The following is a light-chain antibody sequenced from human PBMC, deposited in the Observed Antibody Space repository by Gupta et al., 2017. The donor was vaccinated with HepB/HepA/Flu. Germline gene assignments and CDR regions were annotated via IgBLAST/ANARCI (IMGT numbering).Light chain of an antibody. J-gene: IGKJ1*01. CDR3: QQENYCPWT. Sequence: EIVMTQSPATLSVSPGEGATLSCRASQSVSSSLVWYQQKPGQAPRLLIYDASTRATGIPARFSGSGSGTEFTLTISSLQSEDFAVYYCQQENYCPWTFGQGTKVEIK. CDR1: QSVSSS. CDR2: DAS. V-gene: IGKV3-15*01.